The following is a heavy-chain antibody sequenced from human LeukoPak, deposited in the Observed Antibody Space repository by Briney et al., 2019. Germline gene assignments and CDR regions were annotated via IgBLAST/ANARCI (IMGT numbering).Heavy chain of an antibody. Sequence: SGPTLVKPTQTLTLTCTFSGFSLSTSGVGVGWIRQPPGKALEWLALIYWNDDKRYSPSLKSRLTITKDTSKNQVVLTMTNMDPVDTATYYCAHIDSSWVQGDYWGQGTLVTVSS. D-gene: IGHD6-13*01. CDR3: AHIDSSWVQGDY. V-gene: IGHV2-5*01. J-gene: IGHJ4*02. CDR1: GFSLSTSGVG. CDR2: IYWNDDK.